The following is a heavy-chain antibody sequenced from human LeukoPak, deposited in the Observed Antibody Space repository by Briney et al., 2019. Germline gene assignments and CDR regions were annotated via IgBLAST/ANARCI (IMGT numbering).Heavy chain of an antibody. CDR1: GYSFTRHY. CDR2: INPKSGGT. Sequence: ASVKVSCKASGYSFTRHYMHWVRQAPGQGLEWMGWINPKSGGTNYAQKFQGRVTMTRDTSISTAYMDMSSLRSDDTAVYYCARAPPRRYYYDSSGYLWYWGQGTLVTVSS. V-gene: IGHV1-2*02. CDR3: ARAPPRRYYYDSSGYLWY. J-gene: IGHJ4*02. D-gene: IGHD3-22*01.